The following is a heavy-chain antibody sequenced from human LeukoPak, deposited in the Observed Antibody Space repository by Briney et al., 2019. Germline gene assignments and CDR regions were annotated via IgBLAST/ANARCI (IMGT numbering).Heavy chain of an antibody. CDR2: INYSGST. CDR1: GGSISSYY. CDR3: ARSGWLQFDYFDY. D-gene: IGHD5-24*01. J-gene: IGHJ4*02. V-gene: IGHV4-59*01. Sequence: SETLSLTCTVSGGSISSYYWSWIRQPPGKGLEWIGYINYSGSTNYNPSLESRVSISVDTSKNQVSLRLRSVTAADTAVYYCARSGWLQFDYFDYWGQGILVTVSS.